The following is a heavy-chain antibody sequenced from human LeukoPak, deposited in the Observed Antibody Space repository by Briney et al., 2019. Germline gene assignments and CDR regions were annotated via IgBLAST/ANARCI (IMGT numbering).Heavy chain of an antibody. V-gene: IGHV3-21*01. Sequence: GGSLRLSCAASGFTFSNYCMNWVRQAPGEGLERVASISSSSEYVLHSDSLQGRFSISRDNARDSLFPEMNSLRAEDTAIYYCARVPLDIILLYYMDVWGKGTTVTVSS. J-gene: IGHJ6*03. D-gene: IGHD2-21*01. CDR1: GFTFSNYC. CDR3: ARVPLDIILLYYMDV. CDR2: ISSSSEYV.